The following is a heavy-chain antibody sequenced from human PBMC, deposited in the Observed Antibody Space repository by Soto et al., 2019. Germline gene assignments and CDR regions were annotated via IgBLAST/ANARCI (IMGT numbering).Heavy chain of an antibody. CDR1: GFSIGGNP. V-gene: IGHV3-53*01. J-gene: IGHJ4*02. CDR3: ARGLNDDS. Sequence: GGSLRLSCEVSGFSIGGNPMSWVRQAPGQGLEWVASIHTVGSTYYADSVQGRFTISRDNSKNTLFLQMNSLRVGDTAIYFCARGLNDDSWGQGTLVTV. D-gene: IGHD1-1*01. CDR2: IHTVGST.